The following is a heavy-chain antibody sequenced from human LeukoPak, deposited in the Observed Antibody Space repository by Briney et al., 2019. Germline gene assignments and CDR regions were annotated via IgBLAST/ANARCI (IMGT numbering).Heavy chain of an antibody. CDR3: ARAYCSSTSRYTWDAFDI. V-gene: IGHV4-61*02. J-gene: IGHJ3*02. Sequence: SQTLSLTCTVSGGSISSGSYYWSWIRQPAGKGLEWIGRIYTSGSTNYNPSLKSRVTISVDTSKNQFSLKLSSVTAADTAVYYCARAYCSSTSRYTWDAFDIWGQGTMVTVSS. D-gene: IGHD2-2*02. CDR1: GGSISSGSYY. CDR2: IYTSGST.